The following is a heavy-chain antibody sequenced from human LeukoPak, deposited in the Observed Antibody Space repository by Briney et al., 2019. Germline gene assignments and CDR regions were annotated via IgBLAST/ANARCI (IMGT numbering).Heavy chain of an antibody. CDR3: ARQRLTNYYDSSGYRLSYYFDY. CDR2: IIPIFGTA. V-gene: IGHV1-69*13. CDR1: GGTFSSYA. D-gene: IGHD3-22*01. Sequence: SVKVSRKASGGTFSSYAISWVRQAPGQGLEWMGGIIPIFGTANYAQKFQGRVTITADESTSTAYMELSSLRSEDTAVYYCARQRLTNYYDSSGYRLSYYFDYWGQGTLVTVSS. J-gene: IGHJ4*02.